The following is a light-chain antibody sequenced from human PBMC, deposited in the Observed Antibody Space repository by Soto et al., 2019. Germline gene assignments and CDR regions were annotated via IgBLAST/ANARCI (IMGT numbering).Light chain of an antibody. CDR2: GDT. CDR1: SSNIGAGKY. CDR3: QSYDRGLSASV. J-gene: IGLJ3*02. V-gene: IGLV1-40*01. Sequence: QSVLTQPPSVSGSPGQRVTISCTGSSSNIGAGKYVHWYQQLPGRAPKLLIYGDTNRPSGVPDRFSASKSGTSASLAITGLQAEDEADYHCQSYDRGLSASVFGGETKLTVL.